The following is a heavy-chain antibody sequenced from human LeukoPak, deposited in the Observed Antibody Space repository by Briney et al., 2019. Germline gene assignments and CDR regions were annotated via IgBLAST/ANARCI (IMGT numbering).Heavy chain of an antibody. Sequence: PSETLSLTCTVSGGSISSGSYYWSWIRQPAGKGLEWIGRIYTSGSTNYNPSLKSRVTISVGTSKNQFSLKLSSVTAADTAVYYCASTRDIVVVVAATEFDYWGQGTLVTVSS. V-gene: IGHV4-61*02. CDR3: ASTRDIVVVVAATEFDY. D-gene: IGHD2-15*01. J-gene: IGHJ4*02. CDR2: IYTSGST. CDR1: GGSISSGSYY.